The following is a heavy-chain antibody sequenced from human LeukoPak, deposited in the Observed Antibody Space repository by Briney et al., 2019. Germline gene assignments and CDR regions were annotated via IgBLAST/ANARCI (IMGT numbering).Heavy chain of an antibody. D-gene: IGHD5-12*01. CDR1: GYTFTDSY. J-gene: IGHJ4*02. CDR2: INPKSGGT. CDR3: ASSRRYSGYDYIDF. Sequence: GASVKVSCKASGYTFTDSYMHWVRQAPGQGLEWMGWINPKSGGTNFAQNFQGRVTMTRDTSISIAYMELSRLSSDDTAIYYCASSRRYSGYDYIDFWGQGTLVTVSS. V-gene: IGHV1-2*02.